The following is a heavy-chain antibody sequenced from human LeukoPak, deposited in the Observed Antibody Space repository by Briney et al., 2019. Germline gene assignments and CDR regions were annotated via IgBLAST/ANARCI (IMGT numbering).Heavy chain of an antibody. J-gene: IGHJ4*02. Sequence: PSETLSLTCTVSGDSISSGYYWGWIRQPPGKGLEWIGSIYYSGSTYYNPSLKSRVTISVDTSKNQFSLKLSSVTAADTAVYYCTRHSSSSFNFDYWGQGTLVTVSS. D-gene: IGHD6-13*01. CDR2: IYYSGST. CDR3: TRHSSSSFNFDY. V-gene: IGHV4-39*01. CDR1: GDSISSGYY.